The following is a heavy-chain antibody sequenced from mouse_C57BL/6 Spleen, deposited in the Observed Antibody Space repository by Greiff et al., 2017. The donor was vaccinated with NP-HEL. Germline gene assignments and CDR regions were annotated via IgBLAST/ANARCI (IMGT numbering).Heavy chain of an antibody. J-gene: IGHJ1*03. CDR3: ARGGTVVANWYFDV. Sequence: QVQLQQSGAELARPGASVKMSCKASGYTFTSYTMHWVKQRPGQGLEWIGYINPSSGYTKYNQKFKDKATLTADKSSSTAYMQRSSLTSEDSAVYYCARGGTVVANWYFDVWGTGTTVTVSS. D-gene: IGHD1-1*01. V-gene: IGHV1-4*01. CDR1: GYTFTSYT. CDR2: INPSSGYT.